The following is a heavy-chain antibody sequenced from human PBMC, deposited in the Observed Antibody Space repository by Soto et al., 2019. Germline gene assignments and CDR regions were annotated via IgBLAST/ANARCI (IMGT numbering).Heavy chain of an antibody. CDR3: ARYSGKYLGPIEY. D-gene: IGHD1-26*01. CDR1: GFTFSHYG. CDR2: ISYDGSNK. V-gene: IGHV3-30*03. J-gene: IGHJ4*02. Sequence: QVQLVESGGGVVQPGRSLRLSCAASGFTFSHYGIHWVRQAPGKGLEWLAVISYDGSNKHYADSVKGRFTVSRDNSKNTLYLQMNSLRAEDTAVYFCARYSGKYLGPIEYWGQGTLVTVSS.